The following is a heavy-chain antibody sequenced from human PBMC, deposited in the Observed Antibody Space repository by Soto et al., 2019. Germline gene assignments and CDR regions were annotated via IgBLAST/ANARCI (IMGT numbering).Heavy chain of an antibody. J-gene: IGHJ6*03. CDR1: GYTFTTYD. D-gene: IGHD3-10*01. V-gene: IGHV1-8*01. CDR3: ARRLSTRDFYYYMDV. Sequence: QVQLVQSGAEVKKPGASVKVSCKTSGYTFTTYDIIWVRQATGQGLEWMGWMNPNSGNTGSAQKFQGRVIMTRNTSINTAYMELSSLRSDDTAVYYCARRLSTRDFYYYMDVWGQGTTVTVSS. CDR2: MNPNSGNT.